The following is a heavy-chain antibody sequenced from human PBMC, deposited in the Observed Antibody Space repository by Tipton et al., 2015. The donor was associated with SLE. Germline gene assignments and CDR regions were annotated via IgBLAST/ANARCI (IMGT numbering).Heavy chain of an antibody. CDR3: AKELYDSSGFDY. V-gene: IGHV3-30-3*01. J-gene: IGHJ4*02. CDR1: GFTFSSHT. Sequence: SLRLSCAVSGFTFSSHTMHWVRQAPGKGLEWVAVITNDGINKYYTGSVKGRFTISRDNSKSTLFLQMNGLRAEDTAVYYCAKELYDSSGFDYWGQGTLVTVSS. D-gene: IGHD3-22*01. CDR2: ITNDGINK.